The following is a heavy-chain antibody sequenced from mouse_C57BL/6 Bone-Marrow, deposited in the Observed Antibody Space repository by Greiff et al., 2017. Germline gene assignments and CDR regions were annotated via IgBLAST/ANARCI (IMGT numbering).Heavy chain of an antibody. V-gene: IGHV1-69*01. D-gene: IGHD1-1*01. CDR2: IDPSDSYT. J-gene: IGHJ2*01. CDR3: ARESNYGSSYDFDY. Sequence: QVQLQQPGAELVMPGASVKLSCKASGYTFTSYWMHWVKQRPGQGLEWIGEIDPSDSYTNYNKKFKGKSTLTVDKSSSTAYMQLSSLTSEDSAVYYCARESNYGSSYDFDYWGQGTTLTVSS. CDR1: GYTFTSYW.